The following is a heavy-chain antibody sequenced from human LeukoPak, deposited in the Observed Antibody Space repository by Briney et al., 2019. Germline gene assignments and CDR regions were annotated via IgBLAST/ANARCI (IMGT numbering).Heavy chain of an antibody. J-gene: IGHJ4*02. CDR2: INHSGST. D-gene: IGHD3-10*01. CDR1: GGSFSGYY. Sequence: SETLSLTCAVYGGSFSGYYWSWIRQPPGKGLEWIGEINHSGSTNYNPSLKSRVTISVDTSKNQFSLKLSSVTAADTAVYYCARNGPMVRGVNLGLDYWGQGTLVTVSS. V-gene: IGHV4-34*01. CDR3: ARNGPMVRGVNLGLDY.